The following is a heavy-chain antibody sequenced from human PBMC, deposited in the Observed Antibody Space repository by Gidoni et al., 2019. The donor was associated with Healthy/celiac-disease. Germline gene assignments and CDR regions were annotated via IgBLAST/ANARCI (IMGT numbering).Heavy chain of an antibody. CDR2: INHSGST. CDR1: GGSFSGYH. CDR3: ARGRGRYSDLSWDY. D-gene: IGHD5-12*01. J-gene: IGHJ4*02. Sequence: QVQLQQWGAGLLKPSETLSLTCAVYGGSFSGYHWSWIRQPPGKGLEWIGEINHSGSTNYNPSLKSRVTISVDTSKNQFSLKLSSVTAADTAVYYCARGRGRYSDLSWDYWGQGTLVTVSS. V-gene: IGHV4-34*01.